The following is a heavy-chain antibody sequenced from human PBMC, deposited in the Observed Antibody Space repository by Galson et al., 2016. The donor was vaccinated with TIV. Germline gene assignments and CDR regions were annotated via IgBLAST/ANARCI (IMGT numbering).Heavy chain of an antibody. V-gene: IGHV1-46*01. J-gene: IGHJ4*02. Sequence: SVKVSCKASGYTFINYYMHWVRQAPGQGLEWVGVIDPSGGGTTYAQKFQGRVTMTRDTSTNTVYMELSSLTSYDTAVFYCAVWANTYFFALWGQGTLITVSS. D-gene: IGHD2-8*01. CDR1: GYTFINYY. CDR3: AVWANTYFFAL. CDR2: IDPSGGGT.